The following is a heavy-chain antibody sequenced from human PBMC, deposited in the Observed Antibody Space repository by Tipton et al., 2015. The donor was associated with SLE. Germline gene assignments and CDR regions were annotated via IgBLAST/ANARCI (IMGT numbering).Heavy chain of an antibody. CDR2: IYYREGT. CDR1: GDSINSYY. CDR3: ARHHGSGWLYGLDV. V-gene: IGHV4-59*08. D-gene: IGHD6-19*01. Sequence: TLSLTCTVSGDSINSYYWSWIRQPPGEGLEWIGYIYYREGTNYSPSLKSRVTISLAGSKNQLSLKLSSVTAADTAVYYCARHHGSGWLYGLDVWGQGTTVTVSS. J-gene: IGHJ6*02.